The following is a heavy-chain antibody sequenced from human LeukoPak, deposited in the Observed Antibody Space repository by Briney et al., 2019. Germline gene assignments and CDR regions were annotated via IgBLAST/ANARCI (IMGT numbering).Heavy chain of an antibody. CDR1: GYSFTNYW. V-gene: IGHV5-51*01. CDR3: ARQKGPRGYFDY. J-gene: IGHJ4*02. CDR2: INPGDSDT. D-gene: IGHD3-16*01. Sequence: GESLKISCKASGYSFTNYWIGWVRQMPGKGLEWMGIINPGDSDTRYSPSFQGQVTISADKSFTTAYLQWGSLKASDTAMYYCARQKGPRGYFDYWGQGTLVTVSS.